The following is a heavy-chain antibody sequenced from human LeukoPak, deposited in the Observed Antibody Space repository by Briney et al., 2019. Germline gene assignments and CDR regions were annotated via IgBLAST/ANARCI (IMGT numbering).Heavy chain of an antibody. Sequence: PGGSLRLSCAASGFTFSSYAMHWVRQAPGKGLEWVAVISYDGSNKYYADSVKGRFTISRDNSKNTLYLQMNSLRAEDTAVYYCARDRDRQLWLRYYYDMDVWGQGTTVTVSS. CDR1: GFTFSSYA. V-gene: IGHV3-30-3*01. CDR3: ARDRDRQLWLRYYYDMDV. J-gene: IGHJ6*02. D-gene: IGHD5-18*01. CDR2: ISYDGSNK.